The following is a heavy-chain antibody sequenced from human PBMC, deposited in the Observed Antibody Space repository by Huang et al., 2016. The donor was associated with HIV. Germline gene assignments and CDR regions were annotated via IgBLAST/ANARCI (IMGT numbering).Heavy chain of an antibody. V-gene: IGHV1-8*01. Sequence: QIQLAQSGAEVKKPGASVKVSCKASGYTFTNYDINWVRQASGQGLEWMGGMNPKSGKGSYTKKFQGRVASVRNSSINTSYLEVTSLTSEDTAVYYCARGFGINYNHEAFDVWGQGTMVTVSS. CDR2: MNPKSGKG. D-gene: IGHD3-10*01. CDR1: GYTFTNYD. J-gene: IGHJ3*01. CDR3: ARGFGINYNHEAFDV.